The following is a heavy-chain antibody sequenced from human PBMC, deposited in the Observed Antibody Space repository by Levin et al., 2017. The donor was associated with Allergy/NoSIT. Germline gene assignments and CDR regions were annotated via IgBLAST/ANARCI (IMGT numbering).Heavy chain of an antibody. J-gene: IGHJ5*01. CDR3: ARVYGDHDYRWFDS. D-gene: IGHD5-12*01. CDR1: GGSISRYY. Sequence: SQTLSFTCTVSGGSISRYYWSWIRQSPGKGLEWIGYIFYSGTTNINPSLKSRVIISVDMSKNQFSLMLTSVTAADTAMYYCARVYGDHDYRWFDSWGQGALVTVSS. CDR2: IFYSGTT. V-gene: IGHV4-59*01.